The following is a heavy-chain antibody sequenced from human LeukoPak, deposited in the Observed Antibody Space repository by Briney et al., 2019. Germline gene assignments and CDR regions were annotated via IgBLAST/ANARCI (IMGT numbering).Heavy chain of an antibody. Sequence: ASVKVSCKASGYTFTSYGISWVRQAPGQGLEWMGWISAYNGNTNYAQKFQGRVTMTRDTSTSTVYMELSSLRSEDTAVYYCARGDCSSTSCHPVYWGQGTLVTVSS. D-gene: IGHD2-2*01. J-gene: IGHJ4*02. CDR3: ARGDCSSTSCHPVY. CDR1: GYTFTSYG. V-gene: IGHV1-18*01. CDR2: ISAYNGNT.